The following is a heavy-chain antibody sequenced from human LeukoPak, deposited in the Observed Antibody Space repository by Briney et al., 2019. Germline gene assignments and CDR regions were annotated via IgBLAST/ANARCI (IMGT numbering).Heavy chain of an antibody. V-gene: IGHV3-43*02. Sequence: GGSLRLSCAASGFTFDNYAIHWVRHVPGKSLEWDSLISADGRSTYYADSVKGRFTISRDNSKSSLYLQMRSLTTEDTAVYYCAKDSGWQLLRAEYFQHWGPGTLVTVSS. CDR3: AKDSGWQLLRAEYFQH. CDR2: ISADGRST. CDR1: GFTFDNYA. J-gene: IGHJ1*01. D-gene: IGHD2-15*01.